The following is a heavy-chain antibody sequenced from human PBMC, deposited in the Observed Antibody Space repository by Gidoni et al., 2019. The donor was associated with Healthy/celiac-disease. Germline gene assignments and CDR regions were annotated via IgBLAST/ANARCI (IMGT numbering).Heavy chain of an antibody. CDR1: GWCFSGYY. CDR2: INHSGST. J-gene: IGHJ6*03. CDR3: ARGYPINKFSHSYYYYMDV. Sequence: QVQLQQWGAGLFNPSETLSLTCAVFGWCFSGYYWSWIRQPPGKGLEWIGEINHSGSTNYNPSLKSRVTISVDTSKNQFSLKLSSVTAADTAVYYCARGYPINKFSHSYYYYMDVWGKGTTVTVSS. V-gene: IGHV4-34*01.